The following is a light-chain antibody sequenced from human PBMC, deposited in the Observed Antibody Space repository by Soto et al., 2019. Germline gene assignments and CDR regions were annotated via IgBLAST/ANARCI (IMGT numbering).Light chain of an antibody. V-gene: IGLV8-61*01. J-gene: IGLJ3*02. CDR2: STN. Sequence: QAVVTQEPSFSVSPGGTVTLTCGLSSGSVSTSYYPSWYQQTQGQAPRTLIYSTNTRSSGVPDRFSGSILGNKAAHTITGAQADDEADYYCVLYMGSGTWVFGGGTKLTVL. CDR1: SGSVSTSYY. CDR3: VLYMGSGTWV.